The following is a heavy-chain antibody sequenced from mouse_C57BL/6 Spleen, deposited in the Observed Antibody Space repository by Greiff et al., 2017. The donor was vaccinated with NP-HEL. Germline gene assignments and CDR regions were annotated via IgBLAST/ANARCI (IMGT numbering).Heavy chain of an antibody. D-gene: IGHD2-4*01. V-gene: IGHV1-80*01. CDR3: AILRDYGYFDY. J-gene: IGHJ2*01. CDR2: IYPGDGDT. Sequence: VQLQQSGAELVKPGASVKISCKASGYAFSSYWMNWVKQRPGKGLEWIGQIYPGDGDTNYNGKFKGKATLTADKSSSTAYMQLSSLTSEDSAVYFCAILRDYGYFDYWGQGTTLTVSS. CDR1: GYAFSSYW.